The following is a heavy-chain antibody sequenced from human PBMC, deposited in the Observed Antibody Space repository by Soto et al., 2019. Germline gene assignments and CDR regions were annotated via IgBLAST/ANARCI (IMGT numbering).Heavy chain of an antibody. CDR2: IVPIFETL. Sequence: QVQLVQSGAEVKKPGSSVKVSCKASGATFSGYAINWVRQAPGQVLEWLGRIVPIFETLNYAERFQVRVAITADESTTTVYMEVTNLTHEDTAVYYCVVMGNVAVSNPRSFDYWGQGTQVTVSS. D-gene: IGHD6-19*01. J-gene: IGHJ4*02. CDR3: VVMGNVAVSNPRSFDY. CDR1: GATFSGYA. V-gene: IGHV1-69*18.